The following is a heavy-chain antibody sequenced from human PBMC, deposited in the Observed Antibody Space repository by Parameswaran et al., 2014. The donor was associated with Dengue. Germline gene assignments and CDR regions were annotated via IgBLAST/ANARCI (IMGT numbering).Heavy chain of an antibody. V-gene: IGHV3-23*01. D-gene: IGHD6-6*01. Sequence: VRQMPGKGLEWVSTVSKGGDRIYYADSVKGRFTISRDTSKNLLFLQMNSLRADDTAIYYCAKLRQLVRFDYWGQGTLVTVSS. CDR2: VSKGGDRI. CDR3: AKLRQLVRFDY. J-gene: IGHJ4*02.